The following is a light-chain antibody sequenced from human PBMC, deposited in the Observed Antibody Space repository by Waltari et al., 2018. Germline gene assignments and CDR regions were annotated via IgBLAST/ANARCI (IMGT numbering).Light chain of an antibody. CDR2: DDS. J-gene: IGLJ2*01. V-gene: IGLV3-21*02. Sequence: SYVVTQPPSVSVAPGQTATINCEGAKFRRQNVTWYQQEPGQAPVVVVYDDSDRPSGIPERFSGSNSGNTATLTISRVEAGDEADYYCQVWDPNSDRQVFGGGTKLTVL. CDR1: KFRRQN. CDR3: QVWDPNSDRQV.